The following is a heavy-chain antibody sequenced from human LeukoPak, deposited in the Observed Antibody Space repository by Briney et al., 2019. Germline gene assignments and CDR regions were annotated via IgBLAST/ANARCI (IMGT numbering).Heavy chain of an antibody. D-gene: IGHD6-13*01. CDR3: ASGPYPAAGTDHQFDY. J-gene: IGHJ4*02. CDR1: GASISSYY. V-gene: IGHV4-59*01. CDR2: IYYRGST. Sequence: SEILSLTCTVSGASISSYYWSWIRQPPGKGLEWIGYIYYRGSTNYNPSLKSRVTISVDTSKNQFSLKLSSVTAADTAVYYCASGPYPAAGTDHQFDYWGQGTLVTVSS.